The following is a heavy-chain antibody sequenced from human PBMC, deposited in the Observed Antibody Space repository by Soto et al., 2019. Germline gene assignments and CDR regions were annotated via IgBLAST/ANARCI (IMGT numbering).Heavy chain of an antibody. J-gene: IGHJ4*02. D-gene: IGHD3-16*01. CDR2: TSFDGSNQ. CDR1: GFTFRNYG. CDR3: ARAPGRGGIILFDY. Sequence: TGGSLRLSCAGSGFTFRNYGMQWVRQAPGKGLEWVALTSFDGSNQYYGKSVEGRFTISRDNSKNTLYLQMDSLRPEDSAMYFCARAPGRGGIILFDYWGQGTLVTVSS. V-gene: IGHV3-30*03.